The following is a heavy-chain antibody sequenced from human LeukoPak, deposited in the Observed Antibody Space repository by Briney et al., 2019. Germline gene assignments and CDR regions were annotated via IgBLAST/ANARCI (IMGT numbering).Heavy chain of an antibody. CDR2: IYHRGRT. J-gene: IGHJ6*03. Sequence: SSETLSLNCTVSGGSINSGGYYWSWIRQPLGRGLEWIGYIYHRGRTTYHPSLKTRAIISLNTSKNQIPLNLSSVTSADTAVYFCARRRGQSSGPPYYYFYMDVWGKGTTVTVSS. D-gene: IGHD2-8*02. CDR1: GGSINSGGYY. V-gene: IGHV4-61*08. CDR3: ARRRGQSSGPPYYYFYMDV.